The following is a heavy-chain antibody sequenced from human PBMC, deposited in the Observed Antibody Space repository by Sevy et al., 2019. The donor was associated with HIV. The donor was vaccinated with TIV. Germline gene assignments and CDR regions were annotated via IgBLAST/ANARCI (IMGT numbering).Heavy chain of an antibody. CDR1: GGSISGHY. V-gene: IGHV4-59*11. J-gene: IGHJ4*02. Sequence: SETLSLTCTVSGGSISGHYWGWTRQSPGKGLEWIAYMYDSGSSNYNTSLRSRVTISVDTSKNQISLRLSSVTAADTAVYYCARGGALTYYDTSGFQNYFDSWGPGNLVTVSS. CDR3: ARGGALTYYDTSGFQNYFDS. CDR2: MYDSGSS. D-gene: IGHD3-22*01.